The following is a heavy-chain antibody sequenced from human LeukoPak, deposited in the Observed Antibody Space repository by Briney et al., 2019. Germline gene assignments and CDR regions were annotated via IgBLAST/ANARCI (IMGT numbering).Heavy chain of an antibody. Sequence: SQTLSLTCVISGDGVSSNSAAWNWIRQSPSRGFEWLGRTYYRSKWYNDYAVSVKSRITINPDTSRNQFSLQLNSVTPEDTAVYYCARAKGRSPLFDYWGQGTLVTVSS. J-gene: IGHJ4*02. CDR2: TYYRSKWYN. D-gene: IGHD6-13*01. V-gene: IGHV6-1*01. CDR1: GDGVSSNSAA. CDR3: ARAKGRSPLFDY.